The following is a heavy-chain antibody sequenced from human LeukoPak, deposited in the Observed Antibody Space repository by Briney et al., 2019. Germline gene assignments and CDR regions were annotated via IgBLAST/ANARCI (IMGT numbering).Heavy chain of an antibody. J-gene: IGHJ6*03. CDR2: ISWNSGSI. CDR1: GFTFDDYA. Sequence: GRSLRLSCAASGFTFDDYAMHWVRQAPGKGLEWVSGISWNSGSIGYADSVKGRFTISRDNAKNSLYLQMNSLRAEDTAVYYCARGYEGNYEYYMDVWGKGTTVTVSS. V-gene: IGHV3-9*01. CDR3: ARGYEGNYEYYMDV. D-gene: IGHD2-2*01.